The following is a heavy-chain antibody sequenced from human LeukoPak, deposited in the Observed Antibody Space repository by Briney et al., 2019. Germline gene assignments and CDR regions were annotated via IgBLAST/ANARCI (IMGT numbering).Heavy chain of an antibody. V-gene: IGHV3-49*04. Sequence: GGSLRLSCTASGFPFGDYSMIWVRQAPGKGLEWVGSIRGETFGGTTEYAASVKGRLILSRDDSKSIAYLQLSSLKTEDTAVYYCTREKIPGLFGVLFWGQGTLVTVSS. J-gene: IGHJ4*02. D-gene: IGHD3-10*01. CDR3: TREKIPGLFGVLF. CDR2: IRGETFGGTT. CDR1: GFPFGDYS.